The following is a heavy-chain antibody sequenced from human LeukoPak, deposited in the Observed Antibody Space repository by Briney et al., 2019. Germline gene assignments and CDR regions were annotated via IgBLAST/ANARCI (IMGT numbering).Heavy chain of an antibody. CDR3: ARSAQTPYYYYMDV. CDR2: MYFSGST. Sequence: SETLSLTCTVSGGSISSHYWSWIRQPPGKGLEWIGYMYFSGSTNYNPSLKSRVTISVDTSKNQFSLKLSSVTAADTAVYYCARSAQTPYYYYMDVWGKGTTVTVSS. J-gene: IGHJ6*03. CDR1: GGSISSHY. V-gene: IGHV4-59*11.